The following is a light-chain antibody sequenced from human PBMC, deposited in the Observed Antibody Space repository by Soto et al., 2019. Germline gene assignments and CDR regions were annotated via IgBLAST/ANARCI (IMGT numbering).Light chain of an antibody. Sequence: DIPMTQSPSTLSASVGDTVTIACRASQSISSWLAWYQQKPGKAPKLLIYKASSLESGVPSRFSGSGSGTEFTLTISSLQPDDFATYYCQQYNSYPWTFGQGTKV. CDR3: QQYNSYPWT. CDR2: KAS. J-gene: IGKJ1*01. CDR1: QSISSW. V-gene: IGKV1-5*03.